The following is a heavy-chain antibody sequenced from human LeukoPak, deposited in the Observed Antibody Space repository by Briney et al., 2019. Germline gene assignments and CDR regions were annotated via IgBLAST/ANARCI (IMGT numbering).Heavy chain of an antibody. J-gene: IGHJ3*02. CDR3: TREGVYSPDGSGYHRDAFDI. V-gene: IGHV1-69*04. CDR2: IIPILNVA. Sequence: SVKVSCKASGGSFNIYVITWVRQAPGQGLEWMGRIIPILNVANFAQKFQGRVTITADKSTNTAHMELSSLGSEDTAVYYCTREGVYSPDGSGYHRDAFDIWGQGTVVTVSS. D-gene: IGHD3-22*01. CDR1: GGSFNIYV.